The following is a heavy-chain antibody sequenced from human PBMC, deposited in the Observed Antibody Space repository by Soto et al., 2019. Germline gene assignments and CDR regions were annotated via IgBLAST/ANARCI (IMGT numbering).Heavy chain of an antibody. J-gene: IGHJ6*02. Sequence: ASVKVSCKASGYTFTGYYMHWVRQAPGQGLEWMGWINPNSGGTNYAQKLQGWVTMTRDTSISTAYMELSRLRSDDTAVYYCARAGGIAAAGTLGDYYYYGMDVWGQGTTVTVSS. D-gene: IGHD6-13*01. CDR3: ARAGGIAAAGTLGDYYYYGMDV. CDR1: GYTFTGYY. V-gene: IGHV1-2*04. CDR2: INPNSGGT.